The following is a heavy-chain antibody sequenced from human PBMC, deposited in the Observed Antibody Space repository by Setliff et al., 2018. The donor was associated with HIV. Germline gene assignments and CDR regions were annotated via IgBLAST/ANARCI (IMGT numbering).Heavy chain of an antibody. Sequence: GGSLRLSCAASGFSVSSNYMSWVRQAPGKGLEWVSVIYAAGSSDTIYYADSVKGRFTISRDNAKNSLYLQMNTLRAEDTAVYYCAREGITGTTLHPYWGQGTLVTVSS. CDR2: IYAAGSSDTI. V-gene: IGHV3-53*01. CDR1: GFSVSSNY. D-gene: IGHD1-7*01. J-gene: IGHJ4*02. CDR3: AREGITGTTLHPY.